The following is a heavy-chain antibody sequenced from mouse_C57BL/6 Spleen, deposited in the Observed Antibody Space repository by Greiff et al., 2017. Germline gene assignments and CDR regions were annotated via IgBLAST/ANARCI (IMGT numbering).Heavy chain of an antibody. D-gene: IGHD2-12*01. CDR2: IDPSDSYT. V-gene: IGHV1-50*01. J-gene: IGHJ3*01. CDR3: AYCYPAY. Sequence: QVQLQQPGAELVKPGASVKLSCKASGYTFTSYWMQWVKQRPGQGLEWIGEIDPSDSYTNYNQKFKGKATLTVDTSSSTAYMQLSSLTSEDSAVYYCAYCYPAYWGQEALVTVSA. CDR1: GYTFTSYW.